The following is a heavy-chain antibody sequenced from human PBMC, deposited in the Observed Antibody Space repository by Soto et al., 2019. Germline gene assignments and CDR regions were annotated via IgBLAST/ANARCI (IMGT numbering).Heavy chain of an antibody. J-gene: IGHJ4*02. CDR1: GGTFSSYA. CDR2: IIPIFGTA. Sequence: GASVKVSCKAYGGTFSSYAISWVRQAPGQGLEWMGGIIPIFGTANYAQKFQGRVTITADESTSTAYMELSSLRSEDTAVYYCARDPVGSAYYDSSGYFDYWGQGTLVTVSS. CDR3: ARDPVGSAYYDSSGYFDY. D-gene: IGHD3-22*01. V-gene: IGHV1-69*13.